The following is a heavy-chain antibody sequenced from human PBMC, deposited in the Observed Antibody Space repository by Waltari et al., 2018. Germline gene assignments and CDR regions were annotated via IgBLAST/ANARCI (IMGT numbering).Heavy chain of an antibody. V-gene: IGHV1-69*04. D-gene: IGHD2-15*01. J-gene: IGHJ3*02. CDR2: IIPILGIA. Sequence: QVQLVQSGAEVKKPGSSVKVSCKASGGTFSSYAISWVRQAPGQGLEWMGGIIPILGIANYAQKFQGRVTITADESTSTAYMELSSLRSEDTAVYYCASPLKAATRTSDAFDIWGQGTMVTVSS. CDR1: GGTFSSYA. CDR3: ASPLKAATRTSDAFDI.